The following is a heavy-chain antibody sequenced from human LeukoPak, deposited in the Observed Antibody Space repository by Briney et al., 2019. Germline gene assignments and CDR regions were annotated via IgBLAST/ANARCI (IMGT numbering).Heavy chain of an antibody. D-gene: IGHD6-19*01. CDR3: AKEIRDQQW. CDR1: GDSVSSNSAA. J-gene: IGHJ4*02. V-gene: IGHV6-1*01. CDR2: TYYRSRWYT. Sequence: SQTLSLTCVLSGDSVSSNSAAWNWIRQSPSRGLEWLGRTYYRSRWYTEYATSVKSRITISPDTSKNRFSLQLTSVTPEDTAVYYCAKEIRDQQWWGQGSLVTASS.